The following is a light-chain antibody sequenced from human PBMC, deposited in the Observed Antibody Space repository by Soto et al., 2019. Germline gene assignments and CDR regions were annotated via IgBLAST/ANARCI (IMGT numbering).Light chain of an antibody. Sequence: DIVMTQSPDSLAVSLGERATINCKSSQSVLYSSNNKNYLAWYQQKPGQPPKLLIYWASTRESGVPDRFSGSGWGTDFTLTITSLQAEDGAVYYCQQYYTTPRTFGQGTKVEIK. J-gene: IGKJ1*01. CDR3: QQYYTTPRT. V-gene: IGKV4-1*01. CDR2: WAS. CDR1: QSVLYSSNNKNY.